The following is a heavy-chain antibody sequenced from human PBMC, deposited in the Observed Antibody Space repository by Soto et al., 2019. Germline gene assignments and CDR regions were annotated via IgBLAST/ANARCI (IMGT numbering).Heavy chain of an antibody. Sequence: EVQLVESGGGLVQPGGSLKLSCAASGFTFSGSAMHWVRQASGKGLEWVGRVRSKASDYATEYAASVKGRFTISRDDSKNTAYLQMNSLKIEDTAVYYCTRHSPSGSPGWGQETLVTVSS. CDR3: TRHSPSGSPG. D-gene: IGHD1-26*01. J-gene: IGHJ4*02. V-gene: IGHV3-73*01. CDR2: VRSKASDYAT. CDR1: GFTFSGSA.